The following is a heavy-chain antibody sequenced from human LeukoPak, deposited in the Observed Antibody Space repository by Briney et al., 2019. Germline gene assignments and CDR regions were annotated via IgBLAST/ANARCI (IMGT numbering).Heavy chain of an antibody. D-gene: IGHD2-2*02. CDR1: GGTFSSSA. CDR3: ARVLSYCSSTSCYTAFDY. Sequence: GASVKVSCKASGGTFSSSAISWVRQAPGQGLEWMGGIIPIFGTANYAQKFQGRVTITTDESTSTAYMELSSLRSEDTAVYYCARVLSYCSSTSCYTAFDYWGQGTLVTVSS. J-gene: IGHJ4*02. V-gene: IGHV1-69*05. CDR2: IIPIFGTA.